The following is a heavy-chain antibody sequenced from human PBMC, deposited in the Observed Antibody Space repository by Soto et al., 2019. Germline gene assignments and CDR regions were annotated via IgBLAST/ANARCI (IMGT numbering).Heavy chain of an antibody. CDR2: IYYSGST. CDR1: GGSISSGDYY. J-gene: IGHJ4*02. Sequence: SETLSLTCTVSGGSISSGDYYWSWIRQPPGKGLEWIGYIYYSGSTYYNPSLKSRVTISVDTSKNQFSLKLSSVTAADTAVYYCARVIRVRSSHVDYWGQGTLVTVSS. D-gene: IGHD2-15*01. CDR3: ARVIRVRSSHVDY. V-gene: IGHV4-30-4*01.